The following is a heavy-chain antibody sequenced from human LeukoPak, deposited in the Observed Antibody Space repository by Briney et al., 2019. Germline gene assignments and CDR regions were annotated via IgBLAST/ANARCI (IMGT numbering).Heavy chain of an antibody. J-gene: IGHJ4*02. CDR3: ARYPWIQLSYFDY. Sequence: GGSLRLSCAASGFTFSSYWMSWVRQAPGKGLEWVANIKQDGSGKYYVDSVKGRFTISRDNAKNSLYLQMNSLRAEGTAVYYCARYPWIQLSYFDYGGEGTLVTVSS. CDR1: GFTFSSYW. V-gene: IGHV3-7*01. D-gene: IGHD5-18*01. CDR2: IKQDGSGK.